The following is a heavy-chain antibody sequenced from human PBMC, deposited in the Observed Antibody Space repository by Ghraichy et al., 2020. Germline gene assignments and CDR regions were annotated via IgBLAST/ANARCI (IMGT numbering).Heavy chain of an antibody. D-gene: IGHD3-22*01. V-gene: IGHV4-34*01. CDR3: ARGKASPDRKYYYDSSGRPIDY. J-gene: IGHJ4*02. CDR1: GGSFSGYY. Sequence: SETLSLTCAVYGGSFSGYYWSWIRQPPGKGLEWIGEINHSGSTNYNPSLKSRVTISVDTSKNQFSLKLSSVTAADTAVYYCARGKASPDRKYYYDSSGRPIDYWGQGTLVTVAS. CDR2: INHSGST.